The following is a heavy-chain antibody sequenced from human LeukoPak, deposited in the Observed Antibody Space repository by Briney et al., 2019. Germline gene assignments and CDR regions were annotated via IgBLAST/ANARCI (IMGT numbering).Heavy chain of an antibody. CDR1: GFTVSSYA. CDR2: ISGSGGST. J-gene: IGHJ4*02. CDR3: AKMCRSSSLYYFDY. D-gene: IGHD6-13*01. V-gene: IGHV3-23*01. Sequence: GGSLRLSCAASGFTVSSYAMSWVRQAPGKGLGLVSAISGSGGSTYYADSVKGRFTISRDNSKNTLYLQMNSLRAEDTAVYYCAKMCRSSSLYYFDYWGQGTLVTVSS.